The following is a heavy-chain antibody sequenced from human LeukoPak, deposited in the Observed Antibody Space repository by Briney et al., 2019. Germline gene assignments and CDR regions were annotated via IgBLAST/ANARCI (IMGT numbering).Heavy chain of an antibody. V-gene: IGHV3-30-3*01. CDR3: ARDTGYNEPYYFDY. D-gene: IGHD5-24*01. J-gene: IGHJ4*02. Sequence: GGSLRLSCAASGFTFSSYAMSWVRQAPGKGLEWVAVISYDGSNKYYADSVKGRFTISRDNSKNTLYLQMNSLRAEDTAVYYCARDTGYNEPYYFDYWGQGTLVTVSS. CDR1: GFTFSSYA. CDR2: ISYDGSNK.